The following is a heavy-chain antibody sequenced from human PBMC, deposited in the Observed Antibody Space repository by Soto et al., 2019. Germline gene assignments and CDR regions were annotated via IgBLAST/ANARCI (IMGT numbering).Heavy chain of an antibody. D-gene: IGHD3-10*01. CDR3: ARDFHMVRGVITRYGMDV. CDR1: GFTFSSYG. J-gene: IGHJ6*02. V-gene: IGHV3-33*01. CDR2: IWYDGSNK. Sequence: PGGSLRLSCAASGFTFSSYGMHWVRQDPGKGLEWVAVIWYDGSNKYYADSVKGRFTISRDNSKNTLYLQMNSLRAEDTAVYYCARDFHMVRGVITRYGMDVWGQGTTVTVSS.